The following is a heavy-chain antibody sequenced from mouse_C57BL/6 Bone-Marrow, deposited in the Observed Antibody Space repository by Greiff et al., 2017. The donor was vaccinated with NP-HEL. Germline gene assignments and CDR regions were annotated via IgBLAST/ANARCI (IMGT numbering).Heavy chain of an antibody. D-gene: IGHD2-5*01. CDR3: ARSAYYSNYEGGY. CDR2: IYPGSGST. J-gene: IGHJ2*01. CDR1: GYTFTSYW. Sequence: QVQLQQSGAELVKPGASVKMSCKASGYTFTSYWITWVKQRPGQGLEWIGDIYPGSGSTNYNEKFKSKATLTVDTSSSTAYMQLSSLTSEDSAVYYCARSAYYSNYEGGYWGQGTTLTVSS. V-gene: IGHV1-55*01.